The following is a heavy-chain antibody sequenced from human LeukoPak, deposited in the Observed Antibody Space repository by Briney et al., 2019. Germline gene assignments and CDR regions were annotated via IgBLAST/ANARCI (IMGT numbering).Heavy chain of an antibody. V-gene: IGHV3-15*01. CDR3: TTETPYSYGPPALDY. CDR2: IKSKTDGGTT. CDR1: GFTFSNAW. Sequence: GGSLRLTCAASGFTFSNAWMSWVRQAPGKGLEWVGRIKSKTDGGTTDYAAPVKGRFTISRDDSKNTLYLQMNSLKTEDTAVYYCTTETPYSYGPPALDYWGQGTLVTVSS. D-gene: IGHD5-18*01. J-gene: IGHJ4*02.